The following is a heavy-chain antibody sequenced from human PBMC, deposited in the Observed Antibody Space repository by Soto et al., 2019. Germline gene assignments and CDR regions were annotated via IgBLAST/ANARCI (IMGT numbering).Heavy chain of an antibody. V-gene: IGHV3-72*01. CDR1: GFTFSDHY. CDR3: ASINMGYDFWSGYYYFDY. CDR2: TRNKANSYTT. Sequence: PGGSLRLSCAASGFTFSDHYMDWVRQAPGKGLEWVGRTRNKANSYTTEYAASVKGRFTISRDDSKNSLYLQMNSLKTEDTAVYYCASINMGYDFWSGYYYFDYWGQGTLVTVSS. J-gene: IGHJ4*02. D-gene: IGHD3-3*01.